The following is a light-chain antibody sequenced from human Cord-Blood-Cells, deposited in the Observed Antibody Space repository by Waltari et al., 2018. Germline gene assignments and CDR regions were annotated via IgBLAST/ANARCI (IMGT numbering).Light chain of an antibody. CDR2: ENN. V-gene: IGLV1-51*02. CDR1: SSNIGNNY. CDR3: GTWDSSLSAWV. J-gene: IGLJ3*02. Sequence: QSVLTQPPSVSAAPGQKVTISCSGSSSNIGNNYVSWYQQPPGTAPKLLIYENNKRPSGIPDPFSGSKSGTSATLGITGLQTGDEADYYCGTWDSSLSAWVFGGGTKLTVL.